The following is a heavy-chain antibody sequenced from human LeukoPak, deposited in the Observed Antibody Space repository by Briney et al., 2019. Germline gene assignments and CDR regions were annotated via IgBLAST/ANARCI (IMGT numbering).Heavy chain of an antibody. CDR3: AKSRTYQCDYQPCYFDY. J-gene: IGHJ4*02. V-gene: IGHV3-30*18. CDR1: GFTVSSNY. Sequence: GGSLRLSCAASGFTVSSNYMSWVRQAPGKGLEWVAVISYDGSHKYYADSVKGRFTISRDTSKNTLYLQMNSLRAEDTAVYYCAKSRTYQCDYQPCYFDYWGQGTLVTVSS. CDR2: ISYDGSHK. D-gene: IGHD2-2*01.